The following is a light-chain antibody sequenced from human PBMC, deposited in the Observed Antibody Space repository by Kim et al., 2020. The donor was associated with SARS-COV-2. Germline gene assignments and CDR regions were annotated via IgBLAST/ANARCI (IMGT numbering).Light chain of an antibody. CDR3: QQRSNWPRP. Sequence: LSPGERAPLSCRANQSVSGSLAWHQQNPGQAPRLLIYDTSHRATGIPARFSGSGSGTDFTLTISGLEPEDFAVYYCQQRSNWPRPFGQGTKVDIK. J-gene: IGKJ1*01. V-gene: IGKV3-11*01. CDR2: DTS. CDR1: QSVSGS.